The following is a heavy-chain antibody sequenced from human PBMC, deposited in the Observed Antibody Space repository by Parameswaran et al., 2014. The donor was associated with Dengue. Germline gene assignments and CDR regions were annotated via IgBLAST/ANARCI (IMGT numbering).Heavy chain of an antibody. D-gene: IGHD2-15*01. J-gene: IGHJ6*02. V-gene: IGHV4-34*01. CDR3: AGGYCSGGSCYGVYGIYYYYGMDV. CDR2: INHSGST. Sequence: WIRQPPGKGLEWIGEINHSGSTNYNPSLKSRVTISVDTSKNQFSLKLSSVTAADTAVYYCAGGYCSGGSCYGVYGIYYYYGMDVWGQGTTVTVSS.